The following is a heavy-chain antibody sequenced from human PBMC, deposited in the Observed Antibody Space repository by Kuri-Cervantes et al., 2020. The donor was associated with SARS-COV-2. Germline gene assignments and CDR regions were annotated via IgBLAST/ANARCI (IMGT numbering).Heavy chain of an antibody. CDR3: ASSPNYYDSSGYVGWFDP. CDR1: GGSISSSSYY. D-gene: IGHD3-22*01. Sequence: GSLRLSCTVSGGSISSSSYYWGWIRQPPGKGLEWIGSIYYSGSTYYNPSLKSRVTISVDTSKNQFSLKLSSVTAADTAVYYCASSPNYYDSSGYVGWFDPWGQGTLITVSS. V-gene: IGHV4-39*01. J-gene: IGHJ5*02. CDR2: IYYSGST.